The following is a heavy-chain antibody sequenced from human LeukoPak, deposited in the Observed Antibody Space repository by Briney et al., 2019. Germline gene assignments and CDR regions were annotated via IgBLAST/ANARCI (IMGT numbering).Heavy chain of an antibody. CDR2: IYYTGNT. D-gene: IGHD3-3*01. V-gene: IGHV4-59*01. Sequence: SETLSLTCTVSGDSITNYFWSWIRQPPGKGLEWIGYIYYTGNTNYKPSLKSRVTISVDTSTNQFSLRLRSVTAADTAVYYCARDQEDFWGGSYHDYWGQGTLVTVSS. CDR3: ARDQEDFWGGSYHDY. J-gene: IGHJ4*02. CDR1: GDSITNYF.